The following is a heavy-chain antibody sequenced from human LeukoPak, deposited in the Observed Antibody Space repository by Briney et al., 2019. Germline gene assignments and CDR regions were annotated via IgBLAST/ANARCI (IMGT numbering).Heavy chain of an antibody. Sequence: TSETLSLTCAVYGGSFIGYYWSWIRQPPGKGLEWIREINHSGSTNYNPSLKSRVTISVDTSKNQFSLKLSSVTAADTAVYYCARGYSLGGGVLSNYYYYYGMDVWGNGTTVTVSS. CDR1: GGSFIGYY. D-gene: IGHD3-16*01. V-gene: IGHV4-34*01. J-gene: IGHJ6*04. CDR3: ARGYSLGGGVLSNYYYYYGMDV. CDR2: INHSGST.